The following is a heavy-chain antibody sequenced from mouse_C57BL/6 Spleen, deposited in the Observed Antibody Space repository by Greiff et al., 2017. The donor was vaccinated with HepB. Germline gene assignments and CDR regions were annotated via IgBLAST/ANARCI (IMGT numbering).Heavy chain of an antibody. CDR1: GYTFTSYW. D-gene: IGHD1-1*01. Sequence: QVQLKQPGAELVRPGSSVKLSCKASGYTFTSYWMHWVKQRPIQGLEWIGNIDPSDSETHYNQKFKDKATLTVDKSSSTAYMQLSSLTSEDSAVYYCARGTTVVEDYAMDYWGQGTSVTVSS. CDR3: ARGTTVVEDYAMDY. V-gene: IGHV1-52*01. CDR2: IDPSDSET. J-gene: IGHJ4*01.